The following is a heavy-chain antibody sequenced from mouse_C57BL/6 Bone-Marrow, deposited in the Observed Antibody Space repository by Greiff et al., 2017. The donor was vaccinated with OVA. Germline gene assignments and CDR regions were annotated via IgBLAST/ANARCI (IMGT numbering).Heavy chain of an antibody. CDR1: GFSLTSYG. CDR2: IWGVGST. Sequence: VQLQESGPGLVAPSQSLSITCTVSGFSLTSYGVDWVRQSPGKGLEWLGVIWGVGSTNYNSALKSRLSISKDNSKSQVFLKMNSLQTDDTAMYYCASIYYYGSSPAWFAYWGQGTLVTVSA. J-gene: IGHJ3*01. CDR3: ASIYYYGSSPAWFAY. D-gene: IGHD1-1*01. V-gene: IGHV2-6*01.